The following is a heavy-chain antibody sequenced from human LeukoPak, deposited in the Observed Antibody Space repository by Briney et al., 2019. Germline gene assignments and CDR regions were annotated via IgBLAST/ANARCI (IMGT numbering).Heavy chain of an antibody. D-gene: IGHD3-3*01. CDR2: TYYRSKWYN. V-gene: IGHV6-1*01. CDR3: ARDPEITIFGVVTTTYGMDV. CDR1: GDSVSSNSAA. Sequence: SQTLSLTCAISGDSVSSNSAAWNWIRQSPSRGLEWLGRTYYRSKWYNDYAVSVKSRITINPDTSKIQFSLQLNSVPPEDTAVYYCARDPEITIFGVVTTTYGMDVWGQGTTVTVSS. J-gene: IGHJ6*02.